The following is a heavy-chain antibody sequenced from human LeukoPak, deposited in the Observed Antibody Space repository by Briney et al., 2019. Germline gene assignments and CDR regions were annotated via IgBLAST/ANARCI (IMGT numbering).Heavy chain of an antibody. D-gene: IGHD1-20*01. V-gene: IGHV1-69*13. Sequence: SVKVSCKASGGTFSSYAINWVRQAPGQGLEWMGGIIPIFGTANYAQKFQGRVTITADESTSTAYMELSSLRSEDTAVYYCARGGITDLTEYYFDYWGQGTLVTVSS. CDR2: IIPIFGTA. CDR3: ARGGITDLTEYYFDY. J-gene: IGHJ4*02. CDR1: GGTFSSYA.